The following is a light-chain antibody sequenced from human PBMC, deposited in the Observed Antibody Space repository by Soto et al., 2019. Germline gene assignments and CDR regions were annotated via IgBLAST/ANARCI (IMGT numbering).Light chain of an antibody. CDR2: LNSDGSH. CDR3: QTWGTGIQV. Sequence: QLVLTQSPSASASLGASVKLTCILSSGHTNYAIAWHQQQPEKGPRYLMKLNSDGSHRKGDGIPDRFSGSSSGPERYLTISSLQSGDEADYYCQTWGTGIQVFGGGTKVTVL. V-gene: IGLV4-69*01. J-gene: IGLJ3*02. CDR1: SGHTNYA.